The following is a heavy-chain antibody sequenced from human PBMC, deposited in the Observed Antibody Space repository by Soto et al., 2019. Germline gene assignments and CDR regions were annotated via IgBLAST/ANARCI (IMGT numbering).Heavy chain of an antibody. CDR2: IYPGDSDT. V-gene: IGHV5-51*01. D-gene: IGHD2-2*02. CDR1: GYSFSSYW. Sequence: GESLKISCKGSGYSFSSYWIGWVRQMPGKGLEWMGIIYPGDSDTRYSPSFQGQVTISADKSISTAYLQWSSLQASDTAIYYCARQGRCSSTSCYTGANFYYYGMDVWGQGTTVTVSS. J-gene: IGHJ6*02. CDR3: ARQGRCSSTSCYTGANFYYYGMDV.